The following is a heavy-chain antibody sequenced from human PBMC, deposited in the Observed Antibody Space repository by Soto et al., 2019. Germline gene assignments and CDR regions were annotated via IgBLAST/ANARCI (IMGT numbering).Heavy chain of an antibody. Sequence: GGSLRLSCAASGFTFDNCAMSWVRQAPGKGLEWVSSISGGGDTTYCADSVLGRFTISRDNSRNTMYLQMNSLTAEDTAIFYCVKGFLVSSSSRGAFDYWGQGTLVTVSS. J-gene: IGHJ4*02. CDR1: GFTFDNCA. CDR2: ISGGGDTT. D-gene: IGHD6-6*01. V-gene: IGHV3-23*01. CDR3: VKGFLVSSSSRGAFDY.